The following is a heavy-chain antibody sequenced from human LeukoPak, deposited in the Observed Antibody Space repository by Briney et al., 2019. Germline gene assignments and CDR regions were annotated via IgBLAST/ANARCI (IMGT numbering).Heavy chain of an antibody. CDR3: ARDSDYGDYAFDI. V-gene: IGHV1-2*06. CDR1: GYTFTGYY. D-gene: IGHD4-17*01. CDR2: INPNSGGT. J-gene: IGHJ3*02. Sequence: GASVKVSCKASGYTFTGYYMHWVRQAPGQGLEWMGRINPNSGGTNYEPKFEGRVTMIRDTTISTVYMELSRLRSDDTAVYYCARDSDYGDYAFDIWGQGTMVTVSS.